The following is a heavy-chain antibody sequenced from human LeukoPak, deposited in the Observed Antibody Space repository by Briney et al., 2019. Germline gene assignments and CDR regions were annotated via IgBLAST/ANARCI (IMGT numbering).Heavy chain of an antibody. CDR1: GFTFSNYG. CDR2: MSFDGNNN. Sequence: GGSLRLSCAASGFTFSNYGIHWVRQAPGKGLEWVAVMSFDGNNNYYADSVKGRFTISRDNSKNTLYLQMNSLRAEDTAVYYCAKDTHGDYPDNWGQGTLVTVSS. D-gene: IGHD4-17*01. V-gene: IGHV3-30*18. CDR3: AKDTHGDYPDN. J-gene: IGHJ4*02.